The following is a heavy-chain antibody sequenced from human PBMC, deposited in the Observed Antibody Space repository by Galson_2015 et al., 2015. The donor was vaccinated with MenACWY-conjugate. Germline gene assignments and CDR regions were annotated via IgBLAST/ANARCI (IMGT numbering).Heavy chain of an antibody. Sequence: SLRLSCAASGFNFDDYAMGWVRQVSGKGLEWVAGINFSGGSTDYADSVKGRFTISRDNAKSSLYLQMNSLRAEDTAFYYCARGMVSFGGTIVAFYFDSWGQGTLVTVSS. V-gene: IGHV3-20*04. D-gene: IGHD3-16*02. J-gene: IGHJ4*02. CDR2: INFSGGST. CDR1: GFNFDDYA. CDR3: ARGMVSFGGTIVAFYFDS.